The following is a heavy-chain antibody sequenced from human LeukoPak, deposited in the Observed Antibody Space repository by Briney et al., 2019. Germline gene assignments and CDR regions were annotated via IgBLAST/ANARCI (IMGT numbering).Heavy chain of an antibody. D-gene: IGHD5-24*01. CDR2: IYTSGST. V-gene: IGHV4-4*07. CDR1: GGSISSYY. CDR3: ARDPRRDGYSDAFDI. J-gene: IGHJ3*02. Sequence: SETLSLTCTVSGGSISSYYWSWIRQPAGKGLEWIGRIYTSGSTNYNPSLKSRVTMSVDTSKNQFSLKLSSVTAADTGVYYCARDPRRDGYSDAFDIWGQGTMVTVSS.